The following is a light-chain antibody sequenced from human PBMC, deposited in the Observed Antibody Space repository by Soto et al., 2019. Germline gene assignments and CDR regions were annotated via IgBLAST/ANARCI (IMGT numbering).Light chain of an antibody. J-gene: IGKJ2*01. CDR1: QSVSSSY. V-gene: IGKV3-20*01. CDR3: QQYGTSLYT. CDR2: GAS. Sequence: EIVLTQSPDTLSLSPGERATLSCRASQSVSSSYLAWYQQKPGQAPRLLIYGASSRATGIPDRFSASGSGTDFTLTISRLEPEDFAVYYCQQYGTSLYTFGQGTKLEIK.